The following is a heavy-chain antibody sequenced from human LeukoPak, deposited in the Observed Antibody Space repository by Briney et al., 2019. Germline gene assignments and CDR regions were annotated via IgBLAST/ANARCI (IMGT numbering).Heavy chain of an antibody. CDR2: MSNSGST. V-gene: IGHV4-39*01. J-gene: IGHJ4*02. CDR3: ARRSQTAAGRGIDY. CDR1: GGSISSSSSYY. Sequence: SETLSLTCTVSGGSISSSSSYYWAWIRQPPGKGLEWIGTMSNSGSTYYNPSLKSRVTISGDTSKNQLSLKLSSVTAADTAVFYCARRSQTAAGRGIDYWGQGTLVTVSS. D-gene: IGHD6-13*01.